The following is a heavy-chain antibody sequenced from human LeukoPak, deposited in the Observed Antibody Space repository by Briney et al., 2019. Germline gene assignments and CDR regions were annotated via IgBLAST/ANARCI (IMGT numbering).Heavy chain of an antibody. CDR2: ISPTGSTT. Sequence: GGTLRLSCTASGFSFSGHWMHWARQLPGKGLVWVSRISPTGSTTSYADSVKGRFTVSRDNAKNTLYLQVNNLRAEDTAVYYCARGPNSNWSGLDFWGQGTLLTVSS. J-gene: IGHJ4*02. CDR3: ARGPNSNWSGLDF. V-gene: IGHV3-74*01. CDR1: GFSFSGHW. D-gene: IGHD6-6*01.